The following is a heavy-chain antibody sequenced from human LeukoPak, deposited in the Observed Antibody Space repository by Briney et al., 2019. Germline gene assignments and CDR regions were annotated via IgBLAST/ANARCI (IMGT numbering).Heavy chain of an antibody. CDR3: ATQSTTGWEPAD. CDR2: ISGRGGST. V-gene: IGHV3-23*01. J-gene: IGHJ4*02. Sequence: GGSLRLSCAASGFTFSSYAMSWVRQAPGKGLEWVSNISGRGGSTYYADSVKGRFTISRDNSKDTLYLQMSSLRAEDTAVYYCATQSTTGWEPADWGQGTLVTVSS. CDR1: GFTFSSYA. D-gene: IGHD1-26*01.